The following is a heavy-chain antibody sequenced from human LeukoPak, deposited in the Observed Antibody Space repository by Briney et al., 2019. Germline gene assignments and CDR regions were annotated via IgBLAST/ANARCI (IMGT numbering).Heavy chain of an antibody. J-gene: IGHJ4*02. V-gene: IGHV3-9*01. D-gene: IGHD6-13*01. CDR2: ITWKGDST. CDR1: GFTFDDYA. Sequence: GGSLRLSCAASGFTFDDYAMHWVRLAPGKGLEWVSGITWKGDSTDYAVSVKGRFTISRDNAKNSLYLQMNSLRAEDTALYCCAKDRYSSSWYSIDYWGQGTLVTVSS. CDR3: AKDRYSSSWYSIDY.